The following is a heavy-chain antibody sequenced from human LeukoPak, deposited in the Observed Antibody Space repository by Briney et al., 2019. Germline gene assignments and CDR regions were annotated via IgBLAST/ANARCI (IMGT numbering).Heavy chain of an antibody. Sequence: SETLSLTCTVSGGSISSSRYYWGWIRQPPGKGLEWIGTIYYSGSTYYNPSLKSRVTISVDTSKNQFSLKLSSVTAADTAVYYCARRAEYSRAHYYFDYWGQGTLITVSS. D-gene: IGHD6-6*01. J-gene: IGHJ4*02. V-gene: IGHV4-39*01. CDR1: GGSISSSRYY. CDR3: ARRAEYSRAHYYFDY. CDR2: IYYSGST.